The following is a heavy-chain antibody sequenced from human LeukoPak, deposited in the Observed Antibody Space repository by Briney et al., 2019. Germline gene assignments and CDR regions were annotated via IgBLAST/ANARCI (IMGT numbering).Heavy chain of an antibody. CDR1: GGSISSSTFY. D-gene: IGHD3-3*01. CDR2: IYYSGST. CDR3: ARDKILDAFDI. J-gene: IGHJ3*02. Sequence: SETLSLTCTVSGGSISSSTFYWGWIRQPPGKGLEWIGSIYYSGSTYYNPSLKSRVTISVDTSKNQFSLKLTSVTAADTAVYYCARDKILDAFDIWGHGTMVTVSS. V-gene: IGHV4-39*07.